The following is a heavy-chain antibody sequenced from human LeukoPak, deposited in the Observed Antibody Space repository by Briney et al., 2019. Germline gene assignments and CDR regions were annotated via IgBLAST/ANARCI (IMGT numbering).Heavy chain of an antibody. Sequence: SETLSLTCTVSDGSISTGRYYWGWIRQPPGKGLEWIGSIFYSGSTYYNPSLKSRVTISVDTSKNQFSLKLSSVTAADTAVYFCARDLSGPGWLQDWGQGTLVTVSS. CDR3: ARDLSGPGWLQD. CDR1: DGSISTGRYY. J-gene: IGHJ4*02. D-gene: IGHD5-24*01. CDR2: IFYSGST. V-gene: IGHV4-39*02.